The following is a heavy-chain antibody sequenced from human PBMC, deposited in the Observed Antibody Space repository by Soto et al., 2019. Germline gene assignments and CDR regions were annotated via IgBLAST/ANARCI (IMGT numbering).Heavy chain of an antibody. CDR2: ISGSGDST. Sequence: GGSLRLSCAASGFTFSTYAMSWVRHAPGKGLEWVSAISGSGDSTYYADSVKGRFTISRDNSKNTLYLQMNSLRVEDTAVYYCAKDYYYDSSGPDYWGQGTLVTVSS. D-gene: IGHD3-22*01. CDR3: AKDYYYDSSGPDY. CDR1: GFTFSTYA. J-gene: IGHJ4*02. V-gene: IGHV3-23*01.